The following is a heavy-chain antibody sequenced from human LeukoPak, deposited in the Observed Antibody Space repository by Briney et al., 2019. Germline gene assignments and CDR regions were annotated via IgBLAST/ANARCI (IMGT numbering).Heavy chain of an antibody. CDR2: IYTSGST. V-gene: IGHV4-4*07. Sequence: SETLSLTCTVSGGSISSYYWSWIRQPAGKGLEWVGRIYTSGSTNYNPSLKSRVTMSVDTSKNQFSLKLSSVTAADTAVYYCARDATYYYDSSGYFLFDYWGQGTLVTVSS. CDR1: GGSISSYY. D-gene: IGHD3-22*01. CDR3: ARDATYYYDSSGYFLFDY. J-gene: IGHJ4*02.